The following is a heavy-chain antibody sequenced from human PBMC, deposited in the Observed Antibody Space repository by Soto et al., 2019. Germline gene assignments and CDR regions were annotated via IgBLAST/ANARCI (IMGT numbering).Heavy chain of an antibody. V-gene: IGHV4-30-4*01. CDR3: ARSSADVAFDY. CDR2: TYYSGYT. J-gene: IGHJ4*02. D-gene: IGHD6-19*01. Sequence: QVQLQESGPGLVKPSQTLSLTCTVSGDSFSSGDYKWSWIRQPPGKGLEWIGYTYYSGYTYNNPSLKSRLTMSVDTSKNQFSLKLTSVTAADTAVYYCARSSADVAFDYWGQGTLVTVSS. CDR1: GDSFSSGDYK.